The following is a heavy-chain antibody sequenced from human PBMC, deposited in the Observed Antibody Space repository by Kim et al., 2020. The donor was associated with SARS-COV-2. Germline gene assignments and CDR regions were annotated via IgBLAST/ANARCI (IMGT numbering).Heavy chain of an antibody. J-gene: IGHJ5*01. CDR3: ARSYCGGDCSSGPWCDS. V-gene: IGHV3-48*03. CDR2: ISVSGTTI. D-gene: IGHD2-21*02. CDR1: GFIFSSYE. Sequence: GGSLRLSCAASGFIFSSYEMNWVRQAPGKGLEWVSYISVSGTTIHYADSVKGRFTISRDNAKNSLYLQMNSLRAEDTAIYYCARSYCGGDCSSGPWCDSWGQGTLVTVSS.